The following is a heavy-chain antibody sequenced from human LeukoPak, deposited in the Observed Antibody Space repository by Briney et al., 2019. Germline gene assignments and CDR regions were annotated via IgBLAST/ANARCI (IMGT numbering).Heavy chain of an antibody. CDR2: IYYSGST. CDR1: GGSISSSSYY. J-gene: IGHJ4*02. CDR3: ARLNGNFQNFYDY. V-gene: IGHV4-39*07. Sequence: SETLSLTCTVSGGSISSSSYYWGWIRQPPGKGLEWIGSIYYSGSTYYNPSLKSRATISVDTSKNQFSLKLSSVTAADTALYYCARLNGNFQNFYDYWGQGTLVTVSS. D-gene: IGHD1-7*01.